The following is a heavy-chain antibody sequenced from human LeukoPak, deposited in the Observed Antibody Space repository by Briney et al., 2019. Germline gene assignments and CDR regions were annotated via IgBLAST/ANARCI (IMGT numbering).Heavy chain of an antibody. CDR3: ARTQYSPGGDGDYFDY. CDR1: GFTVSSDY. Sequence: GGSLRLSWAASGFTVSSDYMSGVRQAPGKGLEWVSVIYSGGSTYYTDSVKGRFTISRHNSKNTLYLQMNSLRAEDTAVYYCARTQYSPGGDGDYFDYWGQGTLVTVSS. D-gene: IGHD6-6*01. CDR2: IYSGGST. J-gene: IGHJ4*02. V-gene: IGHV3-53*04.